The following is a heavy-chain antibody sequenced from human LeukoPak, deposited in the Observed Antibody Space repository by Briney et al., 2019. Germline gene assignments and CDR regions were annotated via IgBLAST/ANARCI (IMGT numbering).Heavy chain of an antibody. Sequence: SETLSLTCAVYGGSFSGYYWSWIRQPPGKGLEWIGEINHGGSTNYNPSLRSRVTISIDTSKNQFSLELSSVTAADTAVYYCARGREYYDSSGYYSQNWFDPWGPGTLVTVSS. J-gene: IGHJ5*02. CDR1: GGSFSGYY. D-gene: IGHD3-22*01. CDR2: INHGGST. CDR3: ARGREYYDSSGYYSQNWFDP. V-gene: IGHV4-34*01.